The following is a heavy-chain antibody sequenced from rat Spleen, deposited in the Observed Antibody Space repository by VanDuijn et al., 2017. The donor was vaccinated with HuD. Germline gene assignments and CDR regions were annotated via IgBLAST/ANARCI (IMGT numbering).Heavy chain of an antibody. Sequence: EVQLVESGGGLVQPGRSLKLSCVASGFTFSSYWMYWIRQAPGKGLEWVSSINTGGGNTYYRDSVKGRFTISRDNAKNTQYLQMDSLRSEDTATYYCTRGYVMDAWGQGASVTVSS. CDR3: TRGYVMDA. CDR2: INTGGGNT. V-gene: IGHV5-58*01. J-gene: IGHJ4*01. CDR1: GFTFSSYW.